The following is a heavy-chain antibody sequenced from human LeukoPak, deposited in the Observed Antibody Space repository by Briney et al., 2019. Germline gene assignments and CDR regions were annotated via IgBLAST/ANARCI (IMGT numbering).Heavy chain of an antibody. CDR3: ARDPEYCTNGVCYIEGY. CDR2: INPNSGGT. V-gene: IGHV1-2*06. CDR1: GYTFTGYY. J-gene: IGHJ4*02. Sequence: SVKVSCKASGYTFTGYYMHWVRQAPGQPLEWMGRINPNSGGTNYAQKFPGRVTMTRDTSISTAYMELSRLRSDDTAVYYCARDPEYCTNGVCYIEGYWGQGTLVTVSS. D-gene: IGHD2-8*01.